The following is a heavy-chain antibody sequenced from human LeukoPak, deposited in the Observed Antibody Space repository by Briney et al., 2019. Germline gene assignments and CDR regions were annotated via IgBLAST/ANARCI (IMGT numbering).Heavy chain of an antibody. CDR3: AKSGTYFDFDH. D-gene: IGHD2-21*01. J-gene: IGHJ4*02. CDR1: GLTFSGSW. Sequence: GGSLRPSCAASGLTFSGSWMNWVRQAPGQGLEWVALIDRDGGEKYYGDSVKGRFTISRDNTKNSLYLEMNSLIPEDTAVYYCAKSGTYFDFDHWGQGTLVTVTS. CDR2: IDRDGGEK. V-gene: IGHV3-7*01.